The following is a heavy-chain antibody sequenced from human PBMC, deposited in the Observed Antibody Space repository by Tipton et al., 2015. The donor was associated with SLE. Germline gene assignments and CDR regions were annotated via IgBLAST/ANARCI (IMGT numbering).Heavy chain of an antibody. Sequence: SLRLSCAASGLSFSNSWMGWVRQAPGKGLEWVANIKQDGSEKFYVDSVKGRFTISRDNAKNTLYLQMHSLGVEDSAVYYCSAWFNQWGQGTMVTVSS. CDR2: IKQDGSEK. J-gene: IGHJ5*02. V-gene: IGHV3-7*01. CDR1: GLSFSNSW. CDR3: SAWFNQ.